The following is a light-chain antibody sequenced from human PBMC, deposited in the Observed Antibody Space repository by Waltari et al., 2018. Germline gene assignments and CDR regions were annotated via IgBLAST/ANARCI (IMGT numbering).Light chain of an antibody. V-gene: IGKV1-5*03. J-gene: IGKJ4*01. CDR3: QQYNSYSLLT. Sequence: DIQMTQSPSTLSASVGDRVTIPCRASQSISNWLAWYQQKPGKAPKLLLYKASTLESGVPSRFSGSGSGTEFTLTISSLQPDDFATYYCQQYNSYSLLTFGGGTKVEIK. CDR2: KAS. CDR1: QSISNW.